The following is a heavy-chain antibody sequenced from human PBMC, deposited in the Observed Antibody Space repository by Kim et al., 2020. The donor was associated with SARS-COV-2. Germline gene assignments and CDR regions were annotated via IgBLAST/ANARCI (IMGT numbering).Heavy chain of an antibody. CDR1: GGSISSSSYY. J-gene: IGHJ5*02. CDR2: IYYSGST. V-gene: IGHV4-39*01. D-gene: IGHD6-13*01. Sequence: SETLSLTCTVSGGSISSSSYYWGWIRQPPGKGLEWIGSIYYSGSTYYNPSLKSRVTISVDTSKNQFSLKLSSVTAADTAVYYCATEQGRFKDEIAAAGTSWGQGTLVTVSS. CDR3: ATEQGRFKDEIAAAGTS.